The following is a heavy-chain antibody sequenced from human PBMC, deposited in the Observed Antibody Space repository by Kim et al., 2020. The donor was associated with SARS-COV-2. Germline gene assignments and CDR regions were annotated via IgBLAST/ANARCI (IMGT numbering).Heavy chain of an antibody. CDR1: GGTFSSYA. D-gene: IGHD3-10*01. V-gene: IGHV1-69*13. Sequence: SVKVSCKASGGTFSSYAISWVRQAPGQGLEWMGGIIPIFGTANYAQKFQGRVTITADESTSTAYMELSSLRSEDTAVYYCARVWAVPTYYYGSGSYSYYGMDVWGQGTTVTVSS. CDR3: ARVWAVPTYYYGSGSYSYYGMDV. J-gene: IGHJ6*02. CDR2: IIPIFGTA.